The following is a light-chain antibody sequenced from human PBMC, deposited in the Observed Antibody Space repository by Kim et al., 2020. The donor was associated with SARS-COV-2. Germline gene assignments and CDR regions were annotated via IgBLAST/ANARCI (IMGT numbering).Light chain of an antibody. CDR2: GNS. CDR3: QSYDSSLSVV. Sequence: GPRVTSSCTGSSSNNGAGYDVHWYQQLPGTAPKLLIYGNSNRPSGVPDRFSGSKSGTSASLAITGLQAEDEADYYCQSYDSSLSVVFGGGTQLTVL. V-gene: IGLV1-40*01. J-gene: IGLJ2*01. CDR1: SSNNGAGYD.